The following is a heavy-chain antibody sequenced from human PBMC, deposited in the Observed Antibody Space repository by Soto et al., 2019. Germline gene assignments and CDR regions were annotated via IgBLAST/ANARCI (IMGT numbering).Heavy chain of an antibody. Sequence: EVQLVQSGAEVKKPGESLKISCKGSGYSFTSYWIGWVRQMPGKGLEWMGIIYPGDSDTRYSPSFQGQVTISADKSISTAYLQWSSLKASDTAMYYCARHLTFAGVVPAANWFDPWGQGTLVTVSS. D-gene: IGHD2-2*01. V-gene: IGHV5-51*03. CDR3: ARHLTFAGVVPAANWFDP. CDR1: GYSFTSYW. CDR2: IYPGDSDT. J-gene: IGHJ5*02.